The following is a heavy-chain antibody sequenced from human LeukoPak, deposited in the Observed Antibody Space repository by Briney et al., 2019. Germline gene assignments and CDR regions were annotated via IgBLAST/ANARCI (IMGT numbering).Heavy chain of an antibody. CDR1: GGSISSSSYY. CDR2: IYYSGST. CDR3: AIGTYYYDSSEDY. D-gene: IGHD3-22*01. V-gene: IGHV4-39*01. Sequence: SETLSLTCTVSGGSISSSSYYWGWIRQPPGKGLEWIGSIYYSGSTYYNPSLKSRVTISVDTSKNQFSLKLSSVTAADTAVYYCAIGTYYYDSSEDYWGQGTLVTVSS. J-gene: IGHJ4*02.